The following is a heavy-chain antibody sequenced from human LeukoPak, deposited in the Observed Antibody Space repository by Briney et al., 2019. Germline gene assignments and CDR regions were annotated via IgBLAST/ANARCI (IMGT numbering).Heavy chain of an antibody. Sequence: ASVKVSCKASGGTFSSYAISWVRQAPGQGLEWMGWINPNSGGTNYAQKFQGRVTMTRDTSTSTAYMELSRLRSDDTAVYYCASFSGIRFLEWLSHPGMDVWGQGTTVTVSS. V-gene: IGHV1-2*02. CDR3: ASFSGIRFLEWLSHPGMDV. CDR1: GGTFSSYA. D-gene: IGHD3-3*01. J-gene: IGHJ6*02. CDR2: INPNSGGT.